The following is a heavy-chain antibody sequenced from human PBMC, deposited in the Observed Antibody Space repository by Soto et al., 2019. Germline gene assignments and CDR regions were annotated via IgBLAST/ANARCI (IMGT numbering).Heavy chain of an antibody. D-gene: IGHD6-19*01. Sequence: SLRLSCAASGFTFSSYWMSWVRQAPGKGLEWVANIKQDGSEKYYVDSVKGRFTISRDNAKNSLYLQMNSLRAEDTAVYYCARDLPSVAGTQHGDAFDIWGQGTMVTVSS. J-gene: IGHJ3*02. CDR1: GFTFSSYW. CDR3: ARDLPSVAGTQHGDAFDI. V-gene: IGHV3-7*01. CDR2: IKQDGSEK.